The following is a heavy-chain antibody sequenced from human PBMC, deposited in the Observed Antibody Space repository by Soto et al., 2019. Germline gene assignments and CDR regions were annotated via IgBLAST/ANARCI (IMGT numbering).Heavy chain of an antibody. V-gene: IGHV5-51*01. J-gene: IGHJ3*02. D-gene: IGHD2-2*01. CDR3: ARAPYCSSTSCYGPALGAFDI. Sequence: GESLKISCEGSGYSFTRYWIGWVRQMPGKGLEWMGIIYPGDSDTRYSPSFQGQVTISADKSISTAYLQWSSLKASDTAMYYCARAPYCSSTSCYGPALGAFDIWGQGTMVTVSS. CDR2: IYPGDSDT. CDR1: GYSFTRYW.